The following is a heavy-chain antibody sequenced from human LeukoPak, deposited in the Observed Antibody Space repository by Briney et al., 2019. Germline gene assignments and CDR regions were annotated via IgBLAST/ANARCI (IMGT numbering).Heavy chain of an antibody. J-gene: IGHJ3*02. V-gene: IGHV1-46*01. CDR3: ARAVRAGDAFDT. CDR2: INPTGGTT. Sequence: ASVKVSCKTSGYTVTLYFINWLRHAPGQPLEWRRIINPTGGTTSYTQKFQGRVTMTRDMSTSTVYMDLSSLRSEDTAVYYCARAVRAGDAFDTRGQGTMVTVPS. D-gene: IGHD6-13*01. CDR1: GYTVTLYF.